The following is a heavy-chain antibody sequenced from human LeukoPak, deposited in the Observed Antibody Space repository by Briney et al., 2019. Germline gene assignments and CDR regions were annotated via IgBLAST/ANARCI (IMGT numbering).Heavy chain of an antibody. CDR2: INSDGSST. V-gene: IGHV3-74*01. Sequence: PGGSLRLSCAASGFTFSSYWMPWVRQAPGKGLVWVSRINSDGSSTSYADSVKGRFTISRDNSKNTLYLQMNSLRAEDTAVYYCAKVKRAIDPFFDYWGQGTLVTVSS. CDR3: AKVKRAIDPFFDY. CDR1: GFTFSSYW. J-gene: IGHJ4*02.